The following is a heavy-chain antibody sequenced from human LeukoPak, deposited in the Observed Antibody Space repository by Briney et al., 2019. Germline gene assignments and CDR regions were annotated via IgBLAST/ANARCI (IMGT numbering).Heavy chain of an antibody. Sequence: SETLPLTCTVSGGSISSYYWSWIRQPPGKGLEWIGYIYYSGSTNYNPSLKSRVTISVDTSKNQFSLKLSSVTAADTAVYYCARSSSSWFDPWGQETLVTVSS. V-gene: IGHV4-59*01. J-gene: IGHJ5*02. CDR2: IYYSGST. CDR3: ARSSSSWFDP. D-gene: IGHD2-15*01. CDR1: GGSISSYY.